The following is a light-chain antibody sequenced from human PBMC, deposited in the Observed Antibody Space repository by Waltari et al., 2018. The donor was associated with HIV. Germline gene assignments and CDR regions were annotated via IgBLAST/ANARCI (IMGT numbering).Light chain of an antibody. J-gene: IGLJ3*02. CDR2: DVT. CDR1: SRDIGTYAL. V-gene: IGLV2-23*02. Sequence: QSALTQPASVSGSPGQSITVSCPGTSRDIGTYALVSWYQQEPGKAPKLIIHDVTARPSGVSSRVSGSKSGNTAFLTISGLQVEDESLYFCCSFSPNGASWVFGGGTKVTVL. CDR3: CSFSPNGASWV.